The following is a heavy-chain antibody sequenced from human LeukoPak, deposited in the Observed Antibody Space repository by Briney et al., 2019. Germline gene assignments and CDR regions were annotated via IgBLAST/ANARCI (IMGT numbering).Heavy chain of an antibody. J-gene: IGHJ4*02. CDR1: GGSFSGYY. D-gene: IGHD3-16*02. CDR2: INHSGST. V-gene: IGHV4-34*01. CDR3: ARGGVGYYDYVWGSYRQYYFDY. Sequence: SETLSLTCAVYGGSFSGYYWSWIRQPPGKGLEWIGEINHSGSTNYNPPLKGRVTISVDTSKNQFSLKLSSVTAADTAVYYCARGGVGYYDYVWGSYRQYYFDYWGQGTLVTVSS.